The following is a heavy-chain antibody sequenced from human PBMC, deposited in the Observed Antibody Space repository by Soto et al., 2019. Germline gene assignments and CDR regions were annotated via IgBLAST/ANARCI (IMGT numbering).Heavy chain of an antibody. CDR1: GFTFSSYA. Sequence: PGGSLRLSCAASGFTFSSYAMSWVRQAPGKGLEWVSAISGSGGSTYYADPVKGRFTISRDNSKNTLYLQMNSLRAEDTAVYYCAKKNYESTQPKWLLFSHYYYKDVWGKGTTVTVSS. J-gene: IGHJ6*03. D-gene: IGHD3-3*01. CDR3: AKKNYESTQPKWLLFSHYYYKDV. CDR2: ISGSGGST. V-gene: IGHV3-23*01.